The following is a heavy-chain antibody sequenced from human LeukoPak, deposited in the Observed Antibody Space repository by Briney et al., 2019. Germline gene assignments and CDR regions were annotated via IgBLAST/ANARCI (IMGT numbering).Heavy chain of an antibody. CDR3: ARGGRDIVVVVAAPTWFDP. CDR1: GYTFTSYY. CDR2: INPSGGST. D-gene: IGHD2-15*01. Sequence: ASVKVSCKASGYTFTSYYMHWVRQAPGQGLEWMGIINPSGGSTSYAQKFQGRVTMTRDTSTSTVYMELSSLRSEDTAVYYCARGGRDIVVVVAAPTWFDPWGQGTLVTVSS. V-gene: IGHV1-46*01. J-gene: IGHJ5*02.